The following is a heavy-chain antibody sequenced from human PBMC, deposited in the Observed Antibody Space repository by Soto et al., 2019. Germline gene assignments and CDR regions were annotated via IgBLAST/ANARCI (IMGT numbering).Heavy chain of an antibody. D-gene: IGHD2-2*02. CDR2: ISSRSDI. CDR3: AREYTAWPLAYGLDV. J-gene: IGHJ6*02. V-gene: IGHV3-21*01. Sequence: GGSLRLSCGVSGFTFSTYSINWVRQDPGKGLEWVSSISSRSDIYYADSVKGRFTISRDNAKNSVSLQMNSLRAEDTAVYYCAREYTAWPLAYGLDVWGQGTTVTVSS. CDR1: GFTFSTYS.